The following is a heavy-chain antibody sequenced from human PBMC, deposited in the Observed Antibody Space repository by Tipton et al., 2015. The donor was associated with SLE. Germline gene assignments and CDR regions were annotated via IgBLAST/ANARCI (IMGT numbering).Heavy chain of an antibody. V-gene: IGHV4-61*08. CDR3: AAPRRYYGSGSLGY. CDR2: ISHSGST. J-gene: IGHJ4*02. D-gene: IGHD3-10*01. Sequence: TLSLTCTVSGGPISSGGYYWSWIRQPPGKGLEWVGEISHSGSTNYNPSLKSRVTISVDTSKNQFSLKLSSVTAADTAVYYCAAPRRYYGSGSLGYWGQGTLVTVSS. CDR1: GGPISSGGYY.